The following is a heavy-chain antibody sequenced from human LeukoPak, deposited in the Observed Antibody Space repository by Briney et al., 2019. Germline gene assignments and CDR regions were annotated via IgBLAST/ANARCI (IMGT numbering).Heavy chain of an antibody. D-gene: IGHD1-7*01. Sequence: PGGSLRLSCAASGFTFSSYAMHWVRQAPGKGREWVALISYDESYKYYADSVKGRFTISRDTSKNTLNLQMNSPRGEDTAVYYCARDSDNWNYDFWGQGTLVTVSS. CDR3: ARDSDNWNYDF. CDR2: ISYDESYK. CDR1: GFTFSSYA. V-gene: IGHV3-30*04. J-gene: IGHJ4*02.